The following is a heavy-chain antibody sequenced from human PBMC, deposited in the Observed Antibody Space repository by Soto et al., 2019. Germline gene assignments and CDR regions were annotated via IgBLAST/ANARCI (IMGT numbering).Heavy chain of an antibody. CDR1: GFTFSSYA. V-gene: IGHV3-23*01. CDR2: ISGSGGST. J-gene: IGHJ4*02. Sequence: PGGSLRLSCAASGFTFSSYAMSWVRQAPGKGLEWVSAISGSGGSTYYADSVKGRFTISRDNSKNTLYLQMNSLRAEDTAVYYCAKGYYDILTGHRVLAYWGQGTLVTVSS. CDR3: AKGYYDILTGHRVLAY. D-gene: IGHD3-9*01.